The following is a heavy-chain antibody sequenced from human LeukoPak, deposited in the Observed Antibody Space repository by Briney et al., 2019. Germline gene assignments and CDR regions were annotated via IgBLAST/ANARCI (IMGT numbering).Heavy chain of an antibody. Sequence: SETLSLTCTVSGGSISSYYRSWIRQPPGKGLEWIGYIYYSGTTNYNPSLKSRVTISVDTSKNQFSLKLSSVTAADTAVYYCARVGGVVSDYWGQGTLVTVSS. V-gene: IGHV4-59*01. CDR1: GGSISSYY. J-gene: IGHJ4*02. CDR2: IYYSGTT. CDR3: ARVGGVVSDY. D-gene: IGHD3-3*01.